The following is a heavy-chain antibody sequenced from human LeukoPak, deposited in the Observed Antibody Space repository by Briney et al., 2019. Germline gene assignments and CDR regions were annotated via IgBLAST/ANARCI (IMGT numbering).Heavy chain of an antibody. J-gene: IGHJ4*02. CDR1: GFTFRNYG. CDR2: IPYDGFNP. D-gene: IGHD6-19*01. V-gene: IGHV3-30*18. CDR3: AKVKEMYSSGSYYFDY. Sequence: PGRSLRLSCAASGFTFRNYGMHWDRQAPGKGLDWVAVIPYDGFNPYYADSVKDRLTISRDNSKNTLWLQMNSLRADDTAVYYCAKVKEMYSSGSYYFDYWGQGTLVTVSS.